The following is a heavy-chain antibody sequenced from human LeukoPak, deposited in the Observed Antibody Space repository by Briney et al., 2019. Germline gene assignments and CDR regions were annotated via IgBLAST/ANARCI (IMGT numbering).Heavy chain of an antibody. Sequence: PGGSLGLSCAASGFTFDDYAMHWVRQAPGKGLEWVSLISGDGGSTYYADSVKGRFTISRDNSKNSLYLQMNSLRTEDTALYYCAKEVGSYYGSGTSTPAGKRKYYYYGMDVWGQGTTVTVSS. D-gene: IGHD3-10*01. J-gene: IGHJ6*02. CDR3: AKEVGSYYGSGTSTPAGKRKYYYYGMDV. V-gene: IGHV3-43*02. CDR2: ISGDGGST. CDR1: GFTFDDYA.